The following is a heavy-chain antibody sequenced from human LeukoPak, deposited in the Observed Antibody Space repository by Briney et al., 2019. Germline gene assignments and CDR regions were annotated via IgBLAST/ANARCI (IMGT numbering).Heavy chain of an antibody. V-gene: IGHV4-34*01. CDR1: GGSFSDYF. Sequence: PSETLSLTCAVYGGSFSDYFWSWIRQPPGKGLEWIGEINRSGSANYNPSLKSRVTISVDTSKKQFSLKLSSVTAADTAVYYCASYSSGWFLDLWGRGTLVTVSS. D-gene: IGHD6-19*01. CDR2: INRSGSA. CDR3: ASYSSGWFLDL. J-gene: IGHJ2*01.